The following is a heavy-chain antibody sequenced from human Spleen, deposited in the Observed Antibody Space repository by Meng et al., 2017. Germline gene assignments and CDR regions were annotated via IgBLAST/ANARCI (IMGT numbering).Heavy chain of an antibody. Sequence: SVTVSCKASGGTLSSYAISWVRQAPGQGLEWMGGISPIFGTANYAQKFQGRVTIPADKSTSTAYMELSSLRSEDTAVYYCARDEDISAAGYLLGDYWGQGTLVTVSS. V-gene: IGHV1-69*06. CDR2: ISPIFGTA. D-gene: IGHD6-13*01. J-gene: IGHJ4*02. CDR1: GGTLSSYA. CDR3: ARDEDISAAGYLLGDY.